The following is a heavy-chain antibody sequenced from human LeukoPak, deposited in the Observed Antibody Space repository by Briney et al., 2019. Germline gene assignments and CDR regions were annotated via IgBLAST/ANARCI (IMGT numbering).Heavy chain of an antibody. CDR2: IRYDGSNK. J-gene: IGHJ6*03. CDR1: GLTFSSYG. Sequence: PGGSLRLSCAASGLTFSSYGMHWVRQAPGKGLEWVAFIRYDGSNKYYADSVKGRFTISRDNSKNTLYLQMNSLRAEDTAVYYCAKDQPGDPYYMDVWGKGTTVTVSS. V-gene: IGHV3-30*02. D-gene: IGHD7-27*01. CDR3: AKDQPGDPYYMDV.